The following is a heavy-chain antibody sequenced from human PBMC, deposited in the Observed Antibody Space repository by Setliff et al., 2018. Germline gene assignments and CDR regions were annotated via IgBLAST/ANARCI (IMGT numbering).Heavy chain of an antibody. CDR1: GVSVNSLTW. CDR2: IYHDGNPKFNPSV. V-gene: IGHV4-4*02. J-gene: IGHJ4*02. Sequence: SETLSLTCAVSGVSVNSLTWWSWVRQTPGKGLEWIGFIYHDGNPKFNPSVNYNPSPKSRITMSIDKSKNQFSLNLRSVTAADTAVYYCTRGGERYHTANWGQGALVTVSS. D-gene: IGHD2-2*01. CDR3: TRGGERYHTAN.